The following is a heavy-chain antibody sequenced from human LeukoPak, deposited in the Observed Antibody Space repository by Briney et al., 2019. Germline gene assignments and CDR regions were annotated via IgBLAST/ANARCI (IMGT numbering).Heavy chain of an antibody. V-gene: IGHV3-30*03. Sequence: GRSLRLSCAASGFTFTSFGMHWVRQAPGKGLEWVAVISYDGSKKSYADSVKGRFTISRDNSKNTLYLQMNSLRGEDTAMYYCARGGAVAVSSSFDYWGQGTLVTVSS. CDR2: ISYDGSKK. CDR3: ARGGAVAVSSSFDY. D-gene: IGHD6-19*01. J-gene: IGHJ4*02. CDR1: GFTFTSFG.